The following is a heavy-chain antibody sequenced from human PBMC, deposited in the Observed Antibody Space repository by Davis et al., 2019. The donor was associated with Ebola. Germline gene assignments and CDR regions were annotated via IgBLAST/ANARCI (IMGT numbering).Heavy chain of an antibody. CDR2: TYYNSKWYN. J-gene: IGHJ4*02. Sequence: HSQTLSLTCAISGDSVSSGGWNWIRQSPSRGLEWLGRTYYNSKWYNDYAVSMKSRINIKPDTSKNQFALQLNSVTPEDTAVYYCARGWLRSGFDSWGQGTLVTVSS. V-gene: IGHV6-1*01. CDR3: ARGWLRSGFDS. CDR1: GDSVSSGG. D-gene: IGHD5-12*01.